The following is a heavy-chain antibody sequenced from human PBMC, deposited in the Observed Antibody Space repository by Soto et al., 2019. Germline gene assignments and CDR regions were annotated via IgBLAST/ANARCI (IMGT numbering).Heavy chain of an antibody. CDR1: GGSISSGGYY. D-gene: IGHD6-6*01. Sequence: SETLSLTCTVSGGSISSGGYYWSWIRQHPGKGLEWIGYIYYSGSTYYNPSLKSRVTISVDTSKNQFSLKLSSVTAADTAVYYCARGVGIAARRIDYWGRGTLVTVSS. CDR2: IYYSGST. J-gene: IGHJ4*02. CDR3: ARGVGIAARRIDY. V-gene: IGHV4-31*03.